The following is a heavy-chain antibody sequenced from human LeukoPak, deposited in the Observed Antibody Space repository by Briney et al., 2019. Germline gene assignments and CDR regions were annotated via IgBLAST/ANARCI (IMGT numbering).Heavy chain of an antibody. CDR1: GFTFSSYA. V-gene: IGHV3-30-3*01. CDR3: LVGTFDY. D-gene: IGHD1-14*01. J-gene: IGHJ4*02. CDR2: ISYDGSNK. Sequence: GGSPRLSCAASGFTFSSYAMHWVRQAPGKGLEWVAVISYDGSNKYYADSVKGRFTISRDNSKNTLYLQMNSLRAEDTAVYYCLVGTFDYWGQGTLVTVSS.